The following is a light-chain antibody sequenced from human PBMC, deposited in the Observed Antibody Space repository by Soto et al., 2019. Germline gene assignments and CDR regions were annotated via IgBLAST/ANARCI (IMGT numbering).Light chain of an antibody. CDR2: SAS. CDR3: QQIYRTPHT. Sequence: DIQMTQSPSSLSASVGDRVTITCRASQGVSAYLLWYQQTQGRAPKLLTYSASNLVSGVPSRFSGSGSGTSFTHTISSLQPEDFATYYFQQIYRTPHTFGQGTKLETK. J-gene: IGKJ2*01. V-gene: IGKV1-39*01. CDR1: QGVSAY.